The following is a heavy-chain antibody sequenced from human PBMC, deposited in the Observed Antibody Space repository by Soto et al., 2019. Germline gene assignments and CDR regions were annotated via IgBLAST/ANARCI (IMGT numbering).Heavy chain of an antibody. Sequence: QVQLQESGPGLVKPSETLSLTCTVSGGSSSSYYWSWIRQPPGKGLEWIGYIYYRGTTNYNPSLKSRVTISVDTSKNQVSLKLNSVTAADTAVYYCARAYSGSYPGLFDYWGQGTLVTVSS. CDR3: ARAYSGSYPGLFDY. CDR1: GGSSSSYY. CDR2: IYYRGTT. D-gene: IGHD1-26*01. J-gene: IGHJ4*02. V-gene: IGHV4-59*01.